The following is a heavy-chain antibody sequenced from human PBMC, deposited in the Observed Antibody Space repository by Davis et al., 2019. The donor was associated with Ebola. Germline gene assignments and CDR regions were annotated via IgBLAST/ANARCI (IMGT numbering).Heavy chain of an antibody. CDR2: IRSKAYGGKP. J-gene: IGHJ6*02. V-gene: IGHV3-49*04. Sequence: PGGSLRLSCRVSGFTFGDYAINWVRQAPGKGLEWVGFIRSKAYGGKPAYAASVKGRFSISRDDSTDIAYLQMDNLKIEDTAVYYCSRDLKHRPPSYYDGMDVWGQGTTVTVSS. CDR1: GFTFGDYA. D-gene: IGHD6-6*01. CDR3: SRDLKHRPPSYYDGMDV.